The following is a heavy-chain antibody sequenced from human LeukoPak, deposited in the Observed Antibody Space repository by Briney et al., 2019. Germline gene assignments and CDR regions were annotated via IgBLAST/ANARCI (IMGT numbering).Heavy chain of an antibody. CDR2: ISSSSSHI. V-gene: IGHV3-21*01. CDR1: GFTFSSYS. D-gene: IGHD2-8*02. CDR3: ARVVPGTGFFY. J-gene: IGHJ4*02. Sequence: GGSLRLSCAASGFTFSSYSMNWVRQAPGKGLEWVSSISSSSSHIYYADSVKGRFTISRDNAKNSLYLQMNSLRGEDTALYYCARVVPGTGFFYWGQGTPVTVSS.